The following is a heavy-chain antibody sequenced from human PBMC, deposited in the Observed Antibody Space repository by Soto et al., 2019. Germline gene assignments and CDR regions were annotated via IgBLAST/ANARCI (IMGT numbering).Heavy chain of an antibody. V-gene: IGHV1-8*01. Sequence: ASVKVSCKTSGYTFTSYDINWVRQATGQGLEWMGWMNPNSGNTGYAQKFQGRVTMTRITSTSTAYLELSSLRSEDTAVYYCARGRIGGYWFDPWGQGTRVTVSS. CDR1: GYTFTSYD. D-gene: IGHD3-16*01. CDR3: ARGRIGGYWFDP. J-gene: IGHJ5*02. CDR2: MNPNSGNT.